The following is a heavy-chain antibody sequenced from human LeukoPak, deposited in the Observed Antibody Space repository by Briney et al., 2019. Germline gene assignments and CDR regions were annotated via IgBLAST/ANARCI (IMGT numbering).Heavy chain of an antibody. V-gene: IGHV3-30*02. J-gene: IGHJ4*02. CDR1: GFTFSSYD. CDR3: AISYYYDSSGYYTGY. D-gene: IGHD3-22*01. Sequence: GGSLRLSCEASGFTFSSYDMHWVRQAPGKGLEWVAFIRYDGSYTYYADSVKGRFTISRDNSKNTLYLQMNSLRAEDTAVYYCAISYYYDSSGYYTGYWGQGTLVTVSS. CDR2: IRYDGSYT.